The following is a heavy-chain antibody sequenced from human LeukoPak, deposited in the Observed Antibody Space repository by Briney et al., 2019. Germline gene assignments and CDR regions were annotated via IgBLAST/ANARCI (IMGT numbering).Heavy chain of an antibody. D-gene: IGHD6-13*01. J-gene: IGHJ4*02. CDR2: INPYSGGT. CDR3: ARGSLAAAGLFDS. V-gene: IGHV1-2*02. CDR1: GYTFTGYY. Sequence: ASLKVSCKASGYTFTGYYIHWVRQAPGQGLEWLGWINPYSGGTNSAQKFQDRVTLTRDTSISTAYMEVSRLRSDHTAVYYCARGSLAAAGLFDSWGQGTLVTVSS.